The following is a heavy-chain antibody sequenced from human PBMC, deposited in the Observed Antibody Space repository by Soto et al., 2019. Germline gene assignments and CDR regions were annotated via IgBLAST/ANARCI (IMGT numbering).Heavy chain of an antibody. Sequence: PSETLSLTCTVSGGSMSSNYWTWIRQSPGKGLEWIGYIYYTGSTKYNPSLKSRVTISLDTSKNQFSLRLTSVTSADTAVYYCARGGSYGEFFDYWGQGVQVTVSS. V-gene: IGHV4-59*01. CDR2: IYYTGST. CDR3: ARGGSYGEFFDY. CDR1: GGSMSSNY. J-gene: IGHJ4*02. D-gene: IGHD1-26*01.